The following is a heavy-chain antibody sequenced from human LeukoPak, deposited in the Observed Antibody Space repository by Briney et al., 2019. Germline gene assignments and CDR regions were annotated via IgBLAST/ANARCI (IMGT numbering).Heavy chain of an antibody. D-gene: IGHD4-11*01. CDR3: ARGYSNYDY. CDR2: INHSGST. J-gene: IGHJ4*02. Sequence: PGGSLRLSCAASGFTFSGYWMSWVRQAPGRGLEWIGEINHSGSTNYNPSLKSRVTISVDTSKNQFSLKLSSVTAADTAVYYCARGYSNYDYWGQGTLVTVSS. CDR1: GFTFSGYW. V-gene: IGHV4-34*01.